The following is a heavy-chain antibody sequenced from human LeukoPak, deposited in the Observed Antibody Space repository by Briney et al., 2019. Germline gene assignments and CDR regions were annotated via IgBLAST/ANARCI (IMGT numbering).Heavy chain of an antibody. CDR1: GGSISNYF. V-gene: IGHV4-59*08. CDR3: ARRPTGDPKFDY. CDR2: IYSSGSI. D-gene: IGHD7-27*01. Sequence: SETLSLTCSVSGGSISNYFWTWIRQPPGRGLEWIGYIYSSGSIYYNPSLKRRVTISVDTSKNRFSLKLSTVTAADTAVYYCARRPTGDPKFDYWGQGTLVTVSS. J-gene: IGHJ4*02.